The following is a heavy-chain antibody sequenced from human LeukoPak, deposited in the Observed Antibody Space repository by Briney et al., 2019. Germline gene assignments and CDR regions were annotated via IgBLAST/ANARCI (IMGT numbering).Heavy chain of an antibody. V-gene: IGHV3-23*01. CDR3: AKDKSGWLRQLEY. CDR2: ISGSGGST. Sequence: PGGSLRLSCAASGFTFSSYAMSWVRQAPGKGLEWVSAISGSGGSTYYADSVKGRFTISRDSSRNTLYLQMNSLRAEDTAVYYCAKDKSGWLRQLEYWGQGTLVTVSS. CDR1: GFTFSSYA. J-gene: IGHJ4*02. D-gene: IGHD5-12*01.